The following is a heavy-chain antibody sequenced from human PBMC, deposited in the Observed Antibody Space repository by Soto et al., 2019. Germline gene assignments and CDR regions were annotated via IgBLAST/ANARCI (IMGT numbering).Heavy chain of an antibody. V-gene: IGHV3-23*01. J-gene: IGHJ4*02. Sequence: GPLILSCAASGFTFRTYAMSWVRQAPGKGLEWVSAISGSGDSTYYTDSVKVRFTIPRDNSKNTLYLQMNSLRAEDTAVYYCAVRKTGSFFDYWGQGTLVTVSS. CDR3: AVRKTGSFFDY. D-gene: IGHD1-26*01. CDR2: ISGSGDST. CDR1: GFTFRTYA.